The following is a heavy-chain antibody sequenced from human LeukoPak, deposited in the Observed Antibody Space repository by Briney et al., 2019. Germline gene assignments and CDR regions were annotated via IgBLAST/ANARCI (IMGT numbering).Heavy chain of an antibody. CDR2: IIPIFGTA. V-gene: IGHV1-69*13. CDR3: ARDPIVGATSGAFGI. CDR1: GGTFSSYA. Sequence: ASVKVSCKASGGTFSSYAISWVRQAPGQGLEWMGGIIPIFGTANYAQKFQGRVTITADESASTAYMELSSLRSEDMAVYYCARDPIVGATSGAFGIWGQGTMVTVSS. D-gene: IGHD1-26*01. J-gene: IGHJ3*02.